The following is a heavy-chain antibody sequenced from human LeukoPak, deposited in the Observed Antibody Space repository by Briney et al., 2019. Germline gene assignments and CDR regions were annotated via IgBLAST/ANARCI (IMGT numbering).Heavy chain of an antibody. CDR2: IFGSGGSP. CDR3: GKTTVGYSSGQKPAWPVDY. D-gene: IGHD5-18*01. J-gene: IGHJ4*02. V-gene: IGHV3-23*01. Sequence: GGSLRLPCAASGFTFGSHAMYWVRQAPGKGLEWVAGIFGSGGSPHYADPVKGRFTISRDNSRNTVYLQINSLRAEDTAVYYCGKTTVGYSSGQKPAWPVDYWGQGTLVTVSS. CDR1: GFTFGSHA.